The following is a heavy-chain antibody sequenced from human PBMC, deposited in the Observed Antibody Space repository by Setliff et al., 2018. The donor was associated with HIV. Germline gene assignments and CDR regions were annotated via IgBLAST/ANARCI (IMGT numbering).Heavy chain of an antibody. J-gene: IGHJ4*02. D-gene: IGHD3-10*01. CDR2: STHTGDA. V-gene: IGHV4-34*01. Sequence: SETLSLTCAGYGGSSSFYYWSWIRQPPGKGLEWIGESTHTGDANYNPSLKSRVTISMDTPKNQFSLRLSSMTAADTAVYYCARGESWAWELHAVWGQGTLVTVSS. CDR3: ARGESWAWELHAV. CDR1: GGSSSFYY.